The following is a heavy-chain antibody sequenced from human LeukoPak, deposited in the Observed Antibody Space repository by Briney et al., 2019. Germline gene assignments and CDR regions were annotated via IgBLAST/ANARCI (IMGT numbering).Heavy chain of an antibody. CDR2: IKVSGGRT. V-gene: IGHV1-46*01. CDR3: AREPPESYHFDY. D-gene: IGHD2-2*01. Sequence: ASVKVSCKASGYTFSGFYVHWVRQAPGQGLEWMGIIKVSGGRTDYAQKFQGRVTMTRDMSTSTVYMELSSLRSEDTAVYYCAREPPESYHFDYWGQGTLVTVSS. CDR1: GYTFSGFY. J-gene: IGHJ4*02.